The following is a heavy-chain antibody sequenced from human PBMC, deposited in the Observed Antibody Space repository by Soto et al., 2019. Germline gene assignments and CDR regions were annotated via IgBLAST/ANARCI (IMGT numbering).Heavy chain of an antibody. CDR3: ESVMDSSSWPYYYYMDV. J-gene: IGHJ6*03. CDR1: GGTFSSYT. D-gene: IGHD6-13*01. Sequence: SVKVSCKASGGTFSSYTISWVRQAPGQGLEWMGRIIPTLGIANYAQKFQGRVTITADKSTSTAYMELSRLRSEDTAGYYSESVMDSSSWPYYYYMDVWGKGTTVTGSS. CDR2: IIPTLGIA. V-gene: IGHV1-69*02.